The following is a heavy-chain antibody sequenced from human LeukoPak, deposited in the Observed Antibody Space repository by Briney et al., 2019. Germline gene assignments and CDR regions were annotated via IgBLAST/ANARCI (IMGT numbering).Heavy chain of an antibody. D-gene: IGHD3-10*01. CDR1: GGSISSSNW. J-gene: IGHJ4*02. CDR3: ARGFGGGPTRTDY. CDR2: INHSGST. Sequence: PSGTLSLTCAVSGGSISSSNWWSWVRQPPGKGLEWIGEINHSGSTNYNPSLKSRVTISVDTSKNQFSLKLSSVTAADTAVYYCARGFGGGPTRTDYWGQGTLVTVSS. V-gene: IGHV4-4*02.